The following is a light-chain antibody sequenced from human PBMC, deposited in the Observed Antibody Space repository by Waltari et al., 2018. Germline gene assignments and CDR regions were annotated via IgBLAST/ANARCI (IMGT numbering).Light chain of an antibody. V-gene: IGKV1-33*01. CDR1: QDVINY. CDR3: QHSEA. Sequence: DMQMTQSPASLSASVGDRVTINCQPSQDVINYLNWYQQKPGKAPQLLIYDAATLKTGVPSRFSGRQSGTYFTLTISGLQPEDVGTYFCQHSEAFGQGTTVDI. J-gene: IGKJ1*01. CDR2: DAA.